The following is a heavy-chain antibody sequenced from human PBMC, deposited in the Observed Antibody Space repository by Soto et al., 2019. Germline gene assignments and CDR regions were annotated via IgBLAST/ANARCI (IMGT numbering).Heavy chain of an antibody. D-gene: IGHD3-10*01. Sequence: AGGSLRLSCAASGFTFSSYEMNWVRQAPGKGLEWVSYISSSGSTIYYADSVKGRFTISRDNAKNSLYLQMNSLRAEDTAVYYCASIWFGEPEDYYYYYGMDVWGQGTTVTVSS. J-gene: IGHJ6*02. CDR3: ASIWFGEPEDYYYYYGMDV. CDR2: ISSSGSTI. V-gene: IGHV3-48*03. CDR1: GFTFSSYE.